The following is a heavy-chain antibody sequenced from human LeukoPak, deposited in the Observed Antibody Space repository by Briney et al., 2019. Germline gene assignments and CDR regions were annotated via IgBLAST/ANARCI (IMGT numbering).Heavy chain of an antibody. V-gene: IGHV4-59*08. Sequence: PSETLSLTCTVSGGSISSYYWSWIRQPPGKGLEWIGYIYYSGSTYYNPSLKSRVTISVDTSKNQFSLKLSSVTAADTAVYYCARSITMIVVVFNYWGQGTLVTVSS. CDR2: IYYSGST. CDR1: GGSISSYY. J-gene: IGHJ4*02. CDR3: ARSITMIVVVFNY. D-gene: IGHD3-22*01.